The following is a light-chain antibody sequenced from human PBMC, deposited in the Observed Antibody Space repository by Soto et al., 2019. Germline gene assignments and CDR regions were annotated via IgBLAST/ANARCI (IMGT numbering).Light chain of an antibody. CDR2: KAS. J-gene: IGKJ1*01. Sequence: DIQMTQSASTLSASVGDRVTITCRASQSISSWLAWYQQKPGKAPKLLIYKASSLESGVPPRFSGSGSGTEFTLTISSLQPDDFATYYCQQYNSYSRTCGQGTKVDIK. CDR1: QSISSW. V-gene: IGKV1-5*03. CDR3: QQYNSYSRT.